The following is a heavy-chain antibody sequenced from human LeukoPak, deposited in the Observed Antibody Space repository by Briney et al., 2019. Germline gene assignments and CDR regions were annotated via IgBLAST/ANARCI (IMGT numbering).Heavy chain of an antibody. J-gene: IGHJ5*02. CDR3: ARDRGIVVVPAATINGFDP. CDR2: ISSSGSTI. Sequence: GGSLRLSCAASGFTFSSYEMNWVRQAPGKGREWVSYISSSGSTIYYADSVRGRFTISRDKAKNSLYLQMNSLRAEDTAVYYCARDRGIVVVPAATINGFDPWGQGTLVTVSS. CDR1: GFTFSSYE. D-gene: IGHD2-2*01. V-gene: IGHV3-48*03.